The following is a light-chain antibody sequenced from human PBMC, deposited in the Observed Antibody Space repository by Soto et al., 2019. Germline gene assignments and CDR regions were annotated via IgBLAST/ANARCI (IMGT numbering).Light chain of an antibody. J-gene: IGKJ5*01. CDR1: LSVRSY. V-gene: IGKV3-11*01. CDR2: DAS. Sequence: EIVLTQSPATLSFSPGERATLCCRASLSVRSYLAWYQQRPGQAPRLLIHDASSRATGIPARFSGSGSGTAFALPISSLEPEDFAVYYCQQRTNWPSPTFGQGTRLEIK. CDR3: QQRTNWPSPT.